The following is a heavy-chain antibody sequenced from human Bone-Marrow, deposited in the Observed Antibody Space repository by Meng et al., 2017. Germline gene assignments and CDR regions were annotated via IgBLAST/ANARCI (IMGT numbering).Heavy chain of an antibody. V-gene: IGHV3-23*01. CDR2: ISGSGGST. D-gene: IGHD3-22*01. Sequence: GGSLRLSCAASGFTFSSYAMSWVRQAPGKGLEWVSAISGSGGSTYYADSVKGRFTISRDNSKNTLYLQMNSLRAEDTAVYYCAKVHIPLYYYDSSGYCLDYWGQGTLVTVYS. J-gene: IGHJ4*02. CDR3: AKVHIPLYYYDSSGYCLDY. CDR1: GFTFSSYA.